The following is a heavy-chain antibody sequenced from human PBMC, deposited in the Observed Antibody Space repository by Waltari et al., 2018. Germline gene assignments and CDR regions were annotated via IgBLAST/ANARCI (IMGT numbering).Heavy chain of an antibody. Sequence: EVQLVESGGGLVQPGGSLRLSCAASGFTFSSYAMSWVRQAPGKGLEWVSAISGSGGSTYYADSVKGRFTISRDNSKNTLYLQMNSLRAEDTAVYYCAKEAHCGGDCYAEYFQHWGQGTLVTVSS. J-gene: IGHJ1*01. CDR2: ISGSGGST. V-gene: IGHV3-23*04. D-gene: IGHD2-21*01. CDR3: AKEAHCGGDCYAEYFQH. CDR1: GFTFSSYA.